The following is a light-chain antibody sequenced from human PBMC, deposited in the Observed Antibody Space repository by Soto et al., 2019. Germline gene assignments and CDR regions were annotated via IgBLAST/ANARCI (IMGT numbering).Light chain of an antibody. CDR2: GAS. Sequence: EIQMTQSPSSLSASVGDRVAITCRSSQSISDYLNWYQQKPGKALKLVIYGASNLQSGVPPRFSGSGSGSEFTLTISGLQPDDFAIYFCQQSYSLPLTFGPGTKVAIK. CDR3: QQSYSLPLT. CDR1: QSISDY. V-gene: IGKV1-39*01. J-gene: IGKJ3*01.